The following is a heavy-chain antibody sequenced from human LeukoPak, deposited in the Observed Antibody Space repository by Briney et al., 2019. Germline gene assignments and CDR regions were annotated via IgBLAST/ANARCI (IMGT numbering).Heavy chain of an antibody. CDR2: ISGSGGST. J-gene: IGHJ3*02. V-gene: IGHV3-23*01. D-gene: IGHD3-10*01. CDR1: GFTFSIYA. Sequence: GGSLRLSCAASGFTFSIYAMSWVRQAPGKGLERVSAISGSGGSTYYADSVKGRFTISRDNSKNTLYLQMNSLRAEDTAVYYCGRAYYYGSGSYAAFDIWGQGTMVTVSS. CDR3: GRAYYYGSGSYAAFDI.